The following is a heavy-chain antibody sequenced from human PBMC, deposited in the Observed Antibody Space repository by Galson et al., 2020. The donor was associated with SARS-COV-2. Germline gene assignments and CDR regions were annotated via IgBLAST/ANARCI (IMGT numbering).Heavy chain of an antibody. V-gene: IGHV4-61*02. J-gene: IGHJ6*02. CDR2: LYTSGST. Sequence: SETLSLTCTVSGGSISSGSYYWSWIRQPAGKGLEWIGRLYTSGSTNYNPSLKSRVTLSVDTSKNQFSLKLSSVTAADTAVYYCARDRTYSGSYYSYYYYGMDVWGQGTTVTVSS. CDR1: GGSISSGSYY. D-gene: IGHD1-26*01. CDR3: ARDRTYSGSYYSYYYYGMDV.